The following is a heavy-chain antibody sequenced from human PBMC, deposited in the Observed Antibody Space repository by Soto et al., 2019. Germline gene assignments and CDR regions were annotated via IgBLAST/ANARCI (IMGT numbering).Heavy chain of an antibody. CDR1: GGSISSSNW. CDR3: ASGPTITTGTKYLDY. D-gene: IGHD1-1*01. CDR2: IYHSGST. V-gene: IGHV4-4*02. J-gene: IGHJ4*02. Sequence: QVQLQESGPGLVKPSGTLSLTCAVSGGSISSSNWWSWVRQPPGKGLEWMGEIYHSGSTNYNPSLKSRVTISVDKSKDQFSLKMSSGTAADTAVYYCASGPTITTGTKYLDYWGQGTLVTVSS.